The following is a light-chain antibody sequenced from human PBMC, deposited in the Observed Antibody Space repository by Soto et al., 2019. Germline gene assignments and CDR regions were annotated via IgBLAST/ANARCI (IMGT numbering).Light chain of an antibody. CDR2: GAF. J-gene: IGKJ1*01. Sequence: EIVLTQSPATLSLSPGERATLSCRASQSVDVFLAWYQQRPGQAPRLLIYGAFNRATGISDRFSGSGSGTDFTLSISRLEPGDFGVYFCHQYGKSPRTFGQGTKVDIK. CDR3: HQYGKSPRT. CDR1: QSVDVF. V-gene: IGKV3-20*01.